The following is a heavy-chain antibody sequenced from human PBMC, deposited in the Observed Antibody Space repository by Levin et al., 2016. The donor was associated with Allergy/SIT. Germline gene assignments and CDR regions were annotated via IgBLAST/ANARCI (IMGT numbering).Heavy chain of an antibody. Sequence: GGSLRLSCAASGFTFRTYSMNWVRQAPGKGLEWVAYISGDSSDIYYADSVKGRFTISRDNAKNSLYLQMNTLRGEDTAVYYCARDLGSSGYQLPPYWGQGVLVTVSS. D-gene: IGHD6-13*01. CDR3: ARDLGSSGYQLPPY. V-gene: IGHV3-48*01. J-gene: IGHJ4*02. CDR2: ISGDSSDI. CDR1: GFTFRTYS.